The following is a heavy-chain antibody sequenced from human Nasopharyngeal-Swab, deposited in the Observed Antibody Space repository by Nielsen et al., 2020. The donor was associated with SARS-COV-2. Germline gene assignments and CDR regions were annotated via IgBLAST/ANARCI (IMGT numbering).Heavy chain of an antibody. CDR3: AGDQLTAYGYYYYMDV. V-gene: IGHV3-66*01. J-gene: IGHJ6*03. Sequence: GESLKISCAASGFTVTSNYMSWVRQAPGKGLEWVSIIYDGGSTYYADSVRCRFTISRDYSKNTLYLQMNSLRAEDTAVYYCAGDQLTAYGYYYYMDVWGRGTTVTVSS. CDR2: IYDGGST. CDR1: GFTVTSNY. D-gene: IGHD3-9*01.